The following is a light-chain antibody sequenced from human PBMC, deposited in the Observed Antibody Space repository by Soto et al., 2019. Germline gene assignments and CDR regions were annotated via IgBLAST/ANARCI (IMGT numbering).Light chain of an antibody. Sequence: QSVLTQPPSASGTPGQRVTISCSGSTSDIGTKYVYWYKQVPGTAPELLIYRNNKRPSGVPDRFSGSKSGTSASLAISGLRSDDEADYYCAAWDDSLNGRGLFGAGTKLTVL. CDR2: RNN. J-gene: IGLJ3*02. CDR3: AAWDDSLNGRGL. V-gene: IGLV1-47*01. CDR1: TSDIGTKY.